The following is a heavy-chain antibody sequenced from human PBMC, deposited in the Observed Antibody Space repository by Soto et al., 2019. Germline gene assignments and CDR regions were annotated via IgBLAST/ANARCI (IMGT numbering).Heavy chain of an antibody. CDR2: MNPNSGNT. CDR3: ERYGGYDLGGYYYYYGMDV. D-gene: IGHD5-12*01. J-gene: IGHJ6*02. Sequence: QVQLVQSGAEVKKPGASVKVSCKASGYTFTSYDINWVRQATGRGREWMGWMNPNSGNTGYAQKFQGRVTMTRNTSISTAYMELSSLISEDTAVYYCERYGGYDLGGYYYYYGMDVWGQGTTVTVSS. V-gene: IGHV1-8*01. CDR1: GYTFTSYD.